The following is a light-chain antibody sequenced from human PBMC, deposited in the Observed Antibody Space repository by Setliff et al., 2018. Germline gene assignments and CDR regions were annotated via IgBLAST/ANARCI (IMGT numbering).Light chain of an antibody. Sequence: QSVLTLPASVSGSPGQSITIYCIGSSSDIGAYDYVAWYQQHPGKAPKLMIYDVSHRSSGVSHRFSASKSGNTASLTISGLQVEDEADYYCSSYSTRTSLDVFGTGTKVTVL. J-gene: IGLJ1*01. CDR3: SSYSTRTSLDV. V-gene: IGLV2-14*03. CDR1: SSDIGAYDY. CDR2: DVS.